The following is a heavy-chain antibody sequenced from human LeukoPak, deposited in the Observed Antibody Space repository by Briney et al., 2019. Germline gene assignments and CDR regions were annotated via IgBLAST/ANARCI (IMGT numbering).Heavy chain of an antibody. J-gene: IGHJ4*02. CDR3: ARDSFLGGSGSYGY. CDR2: IYHSGST. Sequence: SETLSLTCTVSGYSISSGYYWGWIRQPPGKGLEWIGSIYHSGSTYYNPSLKSRVAISVDTSKNQFSLKLSSVTAADTAVYYCARDSFLGGSGSYGYWGQGTLVTVSS. D-gene: IGHD3-10*01. CDR1: GYSISSGYY. V-gene: IGHV4-38-2*02.